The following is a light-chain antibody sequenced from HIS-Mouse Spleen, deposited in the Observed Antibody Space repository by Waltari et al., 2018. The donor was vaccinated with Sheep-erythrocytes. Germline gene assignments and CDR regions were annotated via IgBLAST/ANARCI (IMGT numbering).Light chain of an antibody. J-gene: IGLJ1*01. Sequence: SYELTQPPSVSVSPGQIASITCSGDKLGDKYACWYQQKPGQSPVLVIYQDSKRPSGVPDRFSGSKSGNTASLTISGLQAEDEADYYCCSYAGSYNHVFATGTKVTVL. V-gene: IGLV3-1*01. CDR2: QDS. CDR1: KLGDKY. CDR3: CSYAGSYNHV.